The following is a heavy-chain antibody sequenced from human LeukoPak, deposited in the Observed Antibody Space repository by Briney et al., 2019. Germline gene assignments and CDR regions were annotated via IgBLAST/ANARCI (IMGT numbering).Heavy chain of an antibody. D-gene: IGHD4-17*01. V-gene: IGHV4-38-2*02. CDR2: INHSGST. CDR1: GYSISSGYY. CDR3: ARGRYGDYVGEDGFDI. J-gene: IGHJ3*02. Sequence: ASGTLSLTCTVSGYSISSGYYWNWIRQPPGKGLEWIGEINHSGSTNYNPSLKSRVTISVDTSKNQFSLKLSSVTAADTAVYYCARGRYGDYVGEDGFDIWGQGTMVTVSS.